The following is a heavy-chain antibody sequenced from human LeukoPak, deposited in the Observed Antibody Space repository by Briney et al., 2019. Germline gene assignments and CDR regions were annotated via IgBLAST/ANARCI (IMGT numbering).Heavy chain of an antibody. D-gene: IGHD6-13*01. Sequence: ASVKXSCKASGYTFTSYGISWVRQAPGQGLEWMGWISAYNGNTNYAQKLQGRVTMTTDTSTSTAYMELRSLRSDDTAVYYCARDLGSIAAAGHDAFDIWGQGTMVTVSS. J-gene: IGHJ3*02. CDR1: GYTFTSYG. CDR2: ISAYNGNT. CDR3: ARDLGSIAAAGHDAFDI. V-gene: IGHV1-18*01.